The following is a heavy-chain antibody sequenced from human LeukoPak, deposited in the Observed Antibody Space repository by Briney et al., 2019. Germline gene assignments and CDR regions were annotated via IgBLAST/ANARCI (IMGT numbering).Heavy chain of an antibody. CDR2: ISAYNGNT. V-gene: IGHV1-18*01. CDR1: GYTFTSYD. D-gene: IGHD6-19*01. Sequence: ASVKVSCKASGYTFTSYDIIWVRQAPGQGLEWMGWISAYNGNTNYAQKLQGRVTMTTDTSTSTAYMELRSLRSDDTAVYYCARDLKRGYSSGRYSWGTGSSNDYWGQGTLVTVSS. J-gene: IGHJ4*02. CDR3: ARDLKRGYSSGRYSWGTGSSNDY.